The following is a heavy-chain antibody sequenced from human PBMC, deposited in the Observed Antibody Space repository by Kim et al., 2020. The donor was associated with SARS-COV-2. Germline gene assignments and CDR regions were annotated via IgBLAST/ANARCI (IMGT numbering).Heavy chain of an antibody. V-gene: IGHV3-30*18. CDR2: ISYDGSNK. J-gene: IGHJ4*02. D-gene: IGHD2-2*01. Sequence: GGSLRLSCAASGFTFSSYGMHWVRQAPGKGLEWVAVISYDGSNKYYADSVKGRFTISRDNSKNTLYLQMNSLRAEDTAVYYCAKEGGSSTSPGYFDYWGQGTLVTVSS. CDR3: AKEGGSSTSPGYFDY. CDR1: GFTFSSYG.